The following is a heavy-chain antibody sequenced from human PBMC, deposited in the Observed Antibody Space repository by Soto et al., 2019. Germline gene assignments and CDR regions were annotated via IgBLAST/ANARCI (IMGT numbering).Heavy chain of an antibody. D-gene: IGHD2-21*01. CDR2: INHSGST. V-gene: IGHV4-34*01. CDR1: VGSFSGYY. Sequence: SETLSLTCAGYVGSFSGYYWSLIRQPRGKGLEWIGEINHSGSTNYNPSLKSRVTISVDTSKNQFSLKLSSVTAADTAVYYCASGDYSIYYYYGMEVWGQGTTVTVSS. CDR3: ASGDYSIYYYYGMEV. J-gene: IGHJ6*02.